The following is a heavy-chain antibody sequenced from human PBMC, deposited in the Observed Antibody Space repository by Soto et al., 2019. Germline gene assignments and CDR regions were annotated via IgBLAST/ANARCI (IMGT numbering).Heavy chain of an antibody. D-gene: IGHD3-9*01. Sequence: SQTLSLTCAISGDSVSSNSAAWNWIRQSPSRGLEWLGRTYYRSKWYNDYAVSVKSRITINPDTSKNQFSLQLNSVTPEDTAVYYCARGTTSYYDIWAGYYPPNWFDPWGQGTLVTVSS. CDR3: ARGTTSYYDIWAGYYPPNWFDP. CDR2: TYYRSKWYN. J-gene: IGHJ5*02. V-gene: IGHV6-1*01. CDR1: GDSVSSNSAA.